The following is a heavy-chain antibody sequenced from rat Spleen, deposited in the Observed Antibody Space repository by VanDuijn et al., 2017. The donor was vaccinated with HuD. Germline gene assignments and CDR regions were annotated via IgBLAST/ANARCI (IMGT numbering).Heavy chain of an antibody. CDR1: GFTFSDYY. CDR2: ISPSGGST. CDR3: ATDYVGYVMDA. D-gene: IGHD1-11*01. J-gene: IGHJ4*01. Sequence: EVQLVESDGGLVQPGKSLKLSCAASGFTFSDYYMAWVRQAPTKGLEWVATISPSGGSTYYRDSVKGRFTVSRDNAKSTLYLQMDSLGSEDTATYYCATDYVGYVMDAWGQGASVTVSS. V-gene: IGHV5-27*01.